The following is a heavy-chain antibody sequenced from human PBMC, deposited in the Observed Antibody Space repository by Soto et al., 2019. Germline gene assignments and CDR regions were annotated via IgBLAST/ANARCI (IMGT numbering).Heavy chain of an antibody. CDR3: ASKFGELLADAFDI. D-gene: IGHD3-10*01. Sequence: QVQLQESGPGLVKPSGTLSLTCTVSNASISSRKWWTWVRQTPGKGLEWIGEIYHSGSINHNPSLKRRVTMSVDKSNNQFWLKVTSVTAADTAVYYCASKFGELLADAFDIWGQGTVVTVSS. V-gene: IGHV4-4*02. CDR1: NASISSRKW. CDR2: IYHSGSI. J-gene: IGHJ3*02.